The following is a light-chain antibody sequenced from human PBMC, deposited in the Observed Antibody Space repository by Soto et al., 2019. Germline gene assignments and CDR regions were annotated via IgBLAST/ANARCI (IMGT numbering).Light chain of an antibody. V-gene: IGKV3-20*01. Sequence: EIVLTQSPGTLSLSPGERATLSCRASQSVTSSYLAWYQQKPGQAPSLLIYGASSRATGIPDRFSGSGSGTDFTLTISRLEPEDFAVYYCQHYGSSLYTFSQGTKLEIK. CDR2: GAS. J-gene: IGKJ2*01. CDR1: QSVTSSY. CDR3: QHYGSSLYT.